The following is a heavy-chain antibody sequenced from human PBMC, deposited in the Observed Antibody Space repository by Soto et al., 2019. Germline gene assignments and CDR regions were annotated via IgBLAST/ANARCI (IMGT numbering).Heavy chain of an antibody. J-gene: IGHJ6*02. CDR1: GGTFSSYA. D-gene: IGHD3-10*01. V-gene: IGHV1-69*13. CDR3: ARGRSKGAVGVYYYGMDV. Sequence: SVKVSCKASGGTFSSYAISWVRQAPGQGLEWMGGIIPIFGTANYAQKFQGRVTITADESTSTAYMELSSLRSEDTAVYYRARGRSKGAVGVYYYGMDVWGQGTTVTVSS. CDR2: IIPIFGTA.